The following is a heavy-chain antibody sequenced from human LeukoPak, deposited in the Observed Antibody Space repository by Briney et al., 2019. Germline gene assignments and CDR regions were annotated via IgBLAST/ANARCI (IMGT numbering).Heavy chain of an antibody. CDR1: GGPLTRSLSY. D-gene: IGHD5/OR15-5a*01. CDR2: IYYTGST. J-gene: IGHJ4*02. CDR3: ARLNSVYKDYYFDA. V-gene: IGHV4-39*01. Sequence: SETLSLTCTVSGGPLTRSLSYWGWIRRPPGKGLEWIGNIYYTGSTDYSPSFESRAAMSVDTSKNQFSLQLRSVTAADTAVYYCARLNSVYKDYYFDAGGQGPRFPVS.